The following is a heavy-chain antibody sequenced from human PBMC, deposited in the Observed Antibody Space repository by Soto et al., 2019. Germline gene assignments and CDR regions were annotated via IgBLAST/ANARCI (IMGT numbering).Heavy chain of an antibody. CDR2: MNPNSGNT. Sequence: ASVKVSCKASGYTFTSYDINWVRQATGQGLEWMGWMNPNSGNTGYAQKFQGRVTMTRNTSISTAYMELSSLRSEDTAVYYCARVLSWASYYDFWSGYHSWFDPWGQG. D-gene: IGHD3-3*01. J-gene: IGHJ5*02. V-gene: IGHV1-8*01. CDR1: GYTFTSYD. CDR3: ARVLSWASYYDFWSGYHSWFDP.